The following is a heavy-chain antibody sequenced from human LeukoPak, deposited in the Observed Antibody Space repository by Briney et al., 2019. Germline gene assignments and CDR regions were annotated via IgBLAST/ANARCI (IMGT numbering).Heavy chain of an antibody. CDR1: GFTLRSYS. Sequence: SGGSLRLSCAASGFTLRSYSMHWVRQAPGKGLEWVAVISYDGSNKYYADSVKGRFTISRDNSKNTLYLQMNSLRAEDTAVYYCAKETNNWSFDYWGQGTLVTVSS. J-gene: IGHJ4*02. CDR3: AKETNNWSFDY. V-gene: IGHV3-30*18. CDR2: ISYDGSNK. D-gene: IGHD1-20*01.